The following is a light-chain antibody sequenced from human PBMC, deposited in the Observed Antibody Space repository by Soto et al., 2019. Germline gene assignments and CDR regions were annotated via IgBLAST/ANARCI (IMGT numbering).Light chain of an antibody. CDR1: TGAVTSDNY. J-gene: IGLJ2*01. Sequence: QTVVTQEPSLTVSPGGTVTLTCASSTGAVTSDNYPNWIQQKPGQAPRGLIHSTDKKHSWTPARFSGSLLGGKAALTLSGVQPEDEADSSCLLYAGRAQVFGGGTKLTVL. CDR2: STD. V-gene: IGLV7-43*01. CDR3: LLYAGRAQV.